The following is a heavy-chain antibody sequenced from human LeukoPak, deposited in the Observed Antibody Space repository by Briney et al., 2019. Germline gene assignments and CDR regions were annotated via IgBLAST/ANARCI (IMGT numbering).Heavy chain of an antibody. CDR3: ARDSISGSYVHFDD. CDR1: GYTFNRYG. J-gene: IGHJ4*02. CDR2: INTNTGNP. Sequence: GASVKVSCKASGYTFNRYGMNWVRQAPGQGLEWMGWINTNTGNPTYAQGFTGRFVFSLDTSVTTAYLQISSLKAEDTAVYYCARDSISGSYVHFDDWGQGTLVTVSS. V-gene: IGHV7-4-1*02. D-gene: IGHD1-26*01.